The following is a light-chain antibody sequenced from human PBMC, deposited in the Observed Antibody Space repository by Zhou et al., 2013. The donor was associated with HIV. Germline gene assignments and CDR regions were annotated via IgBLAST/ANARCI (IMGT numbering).Light chain of an antibody. Sequence: DIQMTQSPSSVSASVGDRVTITCRASQSIRNWLAWYQQKPGKAPKFLIYRASSLETGVPSRFSGSGSGTEFTLTINSLQPEDFATYYCQQANSFPWTFGQGTKVEVK. CDR1: QSIRNW. J-gene: IGKJ1*01. CDR2: RAS. V-gene: IGKV1-12*02. CDR3: QQANSFPWT.